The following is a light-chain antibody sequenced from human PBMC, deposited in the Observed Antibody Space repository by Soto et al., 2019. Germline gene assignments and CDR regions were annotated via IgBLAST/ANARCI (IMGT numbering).Light chain of an antibody. Sequence: DIVLTQSPGTLSLSPGERGTLSCRASQSVTSNYLAWYQQRPGQAPRLLIYGASTRDTGIPDRFSGSGSGTDFTLTISRLEPEDFAVYYCQQYGSSPLTFGQGTKVEI. CDR3: QQYGSSPLT. V-gene: IGKV3-20*01. CDR2: GAS. CDR1: QSVTSNY. J-gene: IGKJ1*01.